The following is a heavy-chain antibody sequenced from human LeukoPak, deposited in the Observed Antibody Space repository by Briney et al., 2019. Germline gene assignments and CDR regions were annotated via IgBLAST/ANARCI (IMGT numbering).Heavy chain of an antibody. CDR3: ARDRESLISSD. CDR1: GFTFSRYW. J-gene: IGHJ4*02. Sequence: GGSLRLSCAASGFTFSRYWMTWVRQAPGKGLEWGAKIKQDGSEKHYVDSVKGRFTISRDNAKNSLYLQMDSLRAEDTAVYYCARDRESLISSDWGQGTLVTVSS. D-gene: IGHD3-10*01. V-gene: IGHV3-7*04. CDR2: IKQDGSEK.